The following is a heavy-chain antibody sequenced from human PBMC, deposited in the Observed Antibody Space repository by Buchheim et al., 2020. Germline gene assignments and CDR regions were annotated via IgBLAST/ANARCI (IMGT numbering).Heavy chain of an antibody. J-gene: IGHJ5*02. Sequence: QVQLVESGGGVVQPGRSLRLSCAASGFTFSSYAMHWVRQAPGKGLEWVAVISYDGSNKYYADSVKGRFTISRDNSKNTLYLQMNSLRAEDTAVYYCARDSGYCSSTSCKPVYNWFDPWGQGTL. V-gene: IGHV3-30*04. CDR2: ISYDGSNK. CDR1: GFTFSSYA. CDR3: ARDSGYCSSTSCKPVYNWFDP. D-gene: IGHD2-2*01.